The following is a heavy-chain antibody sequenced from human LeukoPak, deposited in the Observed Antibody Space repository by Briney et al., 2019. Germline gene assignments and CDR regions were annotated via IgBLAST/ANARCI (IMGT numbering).Heavy chain of an antibody. CDR1: GGSISSNNW. J-gene: IGHJ5*02. V-gene: IGHV4-4*02. D-gene: IGHD6-25*01. CDR2: IHHSGSS. CDR3: ARGTAANWFDP. Sequence: SGTLSLTCAVSGGSISSNNWWSWLRQPPGKGLEWIGDIHHSGSSNYNPSLNSRVTISVDRSKNQFSLELSSVTAADTAVYYCARGTAANWFDPWGQGTLVTVSS.